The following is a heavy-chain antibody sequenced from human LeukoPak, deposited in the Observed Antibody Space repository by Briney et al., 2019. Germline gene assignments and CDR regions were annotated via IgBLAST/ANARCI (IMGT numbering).Heavy chain of an antibody. V-gene: IGHV4-34*01. CDR2: INHSGST. CDR1: GGSFSGYD. Sequence: KTAETLSLTCAVYGGSFSGYDWSWIRQPPGKGLEWIGEINHSGSTNYNPSLKRRGTISVDTSKIQFSLKMSSVTAADTGAYYCARGLIAAAAAWGRNWFDPWGQGTLVTVSS. D-gene: IGHD6-13*01. J-gene: IGHJ5*02. CDR3: ARGLIAAAAAWGRNWFDP.